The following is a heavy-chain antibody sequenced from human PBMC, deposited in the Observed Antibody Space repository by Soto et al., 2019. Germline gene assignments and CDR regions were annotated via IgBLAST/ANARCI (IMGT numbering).Heavy chain of an antibody. J-gene: IGHJ6*03. V-gene: IGHV3-9*01. D-gene: IGHD2-2*01. Sequence: EVQLVESGGGLVQAGRSLRLSCAASGLTFEDYAMHWVRQAAGKGLEWVSGISWNRGGIAYADSVKGRFTISRDNAKNSLYLQMNSLRTDDTALYYCAKDICSSGGCYEDYYYYMDVWGKGTTVTVSS. CDR1: GLTFEDYA. CDR3: AKDICSSGGCYEDYYYYMDV. CDR2: ISWNRGGI.